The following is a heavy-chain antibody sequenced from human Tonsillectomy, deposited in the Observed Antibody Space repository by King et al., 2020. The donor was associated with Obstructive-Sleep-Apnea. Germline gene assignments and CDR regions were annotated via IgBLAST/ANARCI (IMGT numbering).Heavy chain of an antibody. V-gene: IGHV4-39*07. CDR2: VYYSGST. CDR1: DGSISTGTYY. CDR3: ARFLGSDWGRANY. D-gene: IGHD3-16*01. Sequence: LQLQESGPGLVKPSETLSLTCTVSDGSISTGTYYWGWIRQPPGKGLEWIGSVYYSGSTYYNPSLESRVTISVDTSKNQFSLKLSSVTAADTAVYYCARFLGSDWGRANYWGQGTLVTVSS. J-gene: IGHJ4*02.